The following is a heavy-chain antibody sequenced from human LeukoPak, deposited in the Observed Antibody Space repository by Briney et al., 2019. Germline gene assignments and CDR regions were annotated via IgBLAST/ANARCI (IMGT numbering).Heavy chain of an antibody. J-gene: IGHJ4*02. CDR1: GYTFTIYY. CDR2: INPSGGST. Sequence: ASVTVSFKASGYTFTIYYMHWVRQAPGQGQEWMGIINPSGGSTSYAQKFQGRVTITRDTSTRTVYMELSSLRSEDTAVYYCARGGGKDGYNYPHTGFDYWGQGTLVTVSS. V-gene: IGHV1-46*01. D-gene: IGHD5-24*01. CDR3: ARGGGKDGYNYPHTGFDY.